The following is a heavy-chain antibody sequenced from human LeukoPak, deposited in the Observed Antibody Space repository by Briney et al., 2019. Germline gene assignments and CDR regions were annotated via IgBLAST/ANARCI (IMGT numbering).Heavy chain of an antibody. CDR3: ARGRLPFPMVRGNSFDY. Sequence: SETLSLNCTVSGGSISSSSYYWSWIRQPPGKGLEWIGYIYYSGSTNYNPSLKSRVTISVDTSKNQFSLRLSSVTAADTAVYYCARGRLPFPMVRGNSFDYWGQGTLVTVSS. CDR1: GGSISSSSYY. CDR2: IYYSGST. J-gene: IGHJ4*02. D-gene: IGHD3-10*01. V-gene: IGHV4-61*01.